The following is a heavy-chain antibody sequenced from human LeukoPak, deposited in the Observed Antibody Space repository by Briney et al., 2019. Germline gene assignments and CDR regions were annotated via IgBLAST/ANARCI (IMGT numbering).Heavy chain of an antibody. Sequence: SETLSLTCTVSSGSISSYDWSWIRQPAGKGLEWIGRIYTSGSPNYNPSLKSRVTISLDTSRNQFSLNLNSVTAADTAVYYCAKSNGYGLVDIWGQGTMVTVSS. D-gene: IGHD3-10*01. CDR2: IYTSGSP. CDR1: SGSISSYD. J-gene: IGHJ3*02. CDR3: AKSNGYGLVDI. V-gene: IGHV4-4*07.